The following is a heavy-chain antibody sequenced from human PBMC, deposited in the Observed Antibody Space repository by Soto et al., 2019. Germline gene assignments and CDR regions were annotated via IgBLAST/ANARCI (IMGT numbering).Heavy chain of an antibody. CDR1: GFTFSSYG. CDR2: ISYDGSNK. Sequence: GGSLRLSCAASGFTFSSYGMHWVRQAPGKGLEWVAVISYDGSNKYYADSVKGRFTISRDNSKNTLYLQMNSLRAEDTAVYYCAKDQNYYDSSGYYPLANAFDIWGQGTMVTVSS. D-gene: IGHD3-22*01. J-gene: IGHJ3*02. V-gene: IGHV3-30*18. CDR3: AKDQNYYDSSGYYPLANAFDI.